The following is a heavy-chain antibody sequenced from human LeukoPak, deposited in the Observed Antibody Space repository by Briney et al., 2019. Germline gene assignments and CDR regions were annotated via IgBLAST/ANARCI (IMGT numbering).Heavy chain of an antibody. D-gene: IGHD2-2*01. J-gene: IGHJ3*02. V-gene: IGHV4-59*12. CDR1: GGSISSYY. CDR3: ARGRYCTATTCDAGGDAFDI. CDR2: IYYSGST. Sequence: SETLSLTCTVSGGSISSYYWSWIRQPPGKGLEWIGSIYYSGSTYYNPSLKSRVTMSADTSKNHFSLNLTSLTAADTAVYYCARGRYCTATTCDAGGDAFDIWGQGTMVTVSS.